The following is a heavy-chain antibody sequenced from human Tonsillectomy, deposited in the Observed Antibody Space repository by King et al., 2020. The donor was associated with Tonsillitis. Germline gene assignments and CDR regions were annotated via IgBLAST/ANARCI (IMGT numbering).Heavy chain of an antibody. CDR1: GFTFSNYG. V-gene: IGHV3-30*18. Sequence: VQLVESGGGVVQPGRSLRLSCAASGFTFSNYGMHWVRQAPGKGLEWVAVISYDGSNKYYADSVKGRFTISRDNSKNTLYLQMNSLRAEDTAVYYCAKELYDYVWGSYQAFDIRGQGTMVTVSS. CDR3: AKELYDYVWGSYQAFDI. J-gene: IGHJ3*02. D-gene: IGHD3-16*02. CDR2: ISYDGSNK.